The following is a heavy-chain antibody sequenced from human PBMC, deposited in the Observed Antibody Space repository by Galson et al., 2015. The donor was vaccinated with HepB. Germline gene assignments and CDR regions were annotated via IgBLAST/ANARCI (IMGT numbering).Heavy chain of an antibody. CDR3: ARNSVRWKDAFDI. Sequence: TLSLTCTVSGGSISSGSYYWSWIRQPAGKGLEWIGRIYTSGSTNYNPSLKSRVTMSVDTSKNQFPLKLSSVTAADTAVYYCARNSVRWKDAFDIWGQGTMVTVSS. CDR1: GGSISSGSYY. CDR2: IYTSGST. J-gene: IGHJ3*02. D-gene: IGHD1-1*01. V-gene: IGHV4-61*02.